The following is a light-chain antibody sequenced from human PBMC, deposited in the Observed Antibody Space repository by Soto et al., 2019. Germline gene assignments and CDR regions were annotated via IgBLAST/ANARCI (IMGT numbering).Light chain of an antibody. CDR1: QSLVYSDGIAY. J-gene: IGKJ1*01. Sequence: DVVMTQSPLSLPVTLGQPASISCRSSQSLVYSDGIAYLNWFHQRPGQSPRRLIYRASNRASGVPDCISSSGSGADFTPKISRVEAEDVGVYYCMQGTHRPPTFGPGTKVEIK. CDR2: RAS. V-gene: IGKV2-30*01. CDR3: MQGTHRPPT.